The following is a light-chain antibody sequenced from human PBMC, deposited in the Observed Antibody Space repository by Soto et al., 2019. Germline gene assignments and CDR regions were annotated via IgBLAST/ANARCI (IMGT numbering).Light chain of an antibody. J-gene: IGLJ3*02. CDR1: SSNIGTHS. V-gene: IGLV1-44*01. Sequence: QAVLTQAPSVSGTPGQRVSFFCSGSSSNIGTHSLHWYQHFPGTAPKVLISSNDQRRSEVPDRFSGSKSGTSASLAISGLKSEDEADYYCASWDDTLNAWVFGGGTKLTVL. CDR2: SND. CDR3: ASWDDTLNAWV.